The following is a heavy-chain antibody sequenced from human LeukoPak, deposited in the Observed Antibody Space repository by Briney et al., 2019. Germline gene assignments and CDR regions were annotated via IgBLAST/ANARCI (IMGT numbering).Heavy chain of an antibody. V-gene: IGHV4-4*07. CDR1: GGSISSYY. D-gene: IGHD5-24*01. Sequence: SETLSLTCTVSGGSISSYYWSWIRQPAGKGLEWIGRIYTSGSTNYNPSLKSRVTMSVDTSKNQFSLKLSSVTAADTAVYYCARARWLRTSHYYYYYMDVWGKGTTVTVS. J-gene: IGHJ6*03. CDR3: ARARWLRTSHYYYYYMDV. CDR2: IYTSGST.